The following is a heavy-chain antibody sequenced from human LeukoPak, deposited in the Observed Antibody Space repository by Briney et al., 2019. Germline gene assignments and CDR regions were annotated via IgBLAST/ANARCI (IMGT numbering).Heavy chain of an antibody. CDR2: INTNTGNP. V-gene: IGHV7-4-1*02. Sequence: ASVKVSCKASGYTFTTYPMNWVRQAPGQGLEWMGWINTNTGNPTYAQGFTGRFVFSLDTSVSTAYLQISILKADDTAVYYCARVGPMYRPRWFDPWGQGTLVTVSS. J-gene: IGHJ5*02. CDR1: GYTFTTYP. D-gene: IGHD1-26*01. CDR3: ARVGPMYRPRWFDP.